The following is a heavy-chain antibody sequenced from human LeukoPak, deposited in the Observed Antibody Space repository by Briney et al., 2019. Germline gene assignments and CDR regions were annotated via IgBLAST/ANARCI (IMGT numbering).Heavy chain of an antibody. V-gene: IGHV1-2*02. J-gene: IGHJ4*02. D-gene: IGHD3-3*02. CDR3: ARELNGTIFGVVTPPY. CDR2: MNPNSGGT. Sequence: SVTVSFKASGYTFTGYYMHWVRPAPGQGLEWMGLMNPNSGGTNYAQEFHGRVIMIMDRYSSKADMYLSRLSSDDTYVYYFARELNGTIFGVVTPPYWGQGTLVTVSS. CDR1: GYTFTGYY.